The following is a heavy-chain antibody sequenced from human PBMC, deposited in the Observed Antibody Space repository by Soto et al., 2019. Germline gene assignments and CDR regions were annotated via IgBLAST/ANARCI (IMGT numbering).Heavy chain of an antibody. CDR3: ARVAVAGTRVDY. V-gene: IGHV4-4*02. D-gene: IGHD6-19*01. CDR1: GGSISSSNW. J-gene: IGHJ4*02. CDR2: IYHSGST. Sequence: QVQLQESGPGLVKPSGTLSLTCAVSGGSISSSNWWSWVRQPPGKGMEWIEEIYHSGSTNCNPSLTSRVTISVDKSKNQFSLKLSSVTAADTAVYYCARVAVAGTRVDYWGQGTLVTVSS.